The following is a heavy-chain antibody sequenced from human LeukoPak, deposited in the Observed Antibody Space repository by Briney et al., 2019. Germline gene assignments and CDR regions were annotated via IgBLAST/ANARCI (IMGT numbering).Heavy chain of an antibody. V-gene: IGHV1-58*02. CDR1: GFTFTSSA. Sequence: GASVKVSCKASGFTFTSSAMQWVRQARGQRLEWIGWIVVGSGNTNYAQKFQEKVTITRDMSTSTAYMELSSLRSEDTAVYYCAADTEYYDRTDAFDIWGQGTMVTVSS. D-gene: IGHD3-22*01. CDR2: IVVGSGNT. CDR3: AADTEYYDRTDAFDI. J-gene: IGHJ3*02.